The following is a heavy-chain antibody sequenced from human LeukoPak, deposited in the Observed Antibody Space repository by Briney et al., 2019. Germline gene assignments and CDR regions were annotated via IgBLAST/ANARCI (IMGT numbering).Heavy chain of an antibody. D-gene: IGHD3-3*01. CDR1: GGSISSYY. CDR2: IYYSGST. CDR3: ATHDFWSGSFQF. Sequence: SETLSLTCTVSGGSISSYYWSWIRQPPGKGLEWIGYIYYSGSTNYNPSLKSRVTISVDTSKKHFSLKLNSVTAADTAVYYCATHDFWSGSFQFWGQGVLVTVAS. V-gene: IGHV4-59*01. J-gene: IGHJ4*02.